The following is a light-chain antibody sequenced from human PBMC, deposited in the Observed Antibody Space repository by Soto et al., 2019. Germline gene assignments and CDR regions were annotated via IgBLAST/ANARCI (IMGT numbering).Light chain of an antibody. V-gene: IGKV3-15*01. CDR2: GAS. J-gene: IGKJ4*01. Sequence: EIVMTQSPATLSVSPGDRATLSCRASQSVRSNLAWYQQRPGQAPRLLIYGASTRATGIPARFSGSGSGTEFTLTISGLQSEDFAVYYCQQYNNWPPLTFGGGTKVEI. CDR3: QQYNNWPPLT. CDR1: QSVRSN.